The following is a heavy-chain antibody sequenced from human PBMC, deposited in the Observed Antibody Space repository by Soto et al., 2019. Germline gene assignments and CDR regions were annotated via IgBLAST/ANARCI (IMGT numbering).Heavy chain of an antibody. CDR3: ARGEVAVAGYFDY. CDR2: INHSGST. Sequence: PSETLSLTCAVYGGSFSGYYWSWIRQPPGKGLEWIGEINHSGSTNYNPSLKSRVTISVDTSKNQFPLKLSSVTAADTAVYYCARGEVAVAGYFDYWGQGTLVTVSS. V-gene: IGHV4-34*01. D-gene: IGHD6-19*01. J-gene: IGHJ4*02. CDR1: GGSFSGYY.